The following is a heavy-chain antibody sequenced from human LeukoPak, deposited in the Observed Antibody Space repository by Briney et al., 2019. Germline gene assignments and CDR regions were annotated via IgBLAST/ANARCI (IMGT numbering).Heavy chain of an antibody. CDR2: IYTSGST. J-gene: IGHJ6*02. V-gene: IGHV4-4*07. Sequence: PSETLSLTCTVSGGSISGYYWSWIRQPAGKGLEWIGRIYTSGSTNYNPSLKSRVTMSVDTSKNQFSLKLSSVTTADTAVYYCARDLNSGSYYRYYGMDVWGQGTTVTVSS. CDR3: ARDLNSGSYYRYYGMDV. CDR1: GGSISGYY. D-gene: IGHD1-26*01.